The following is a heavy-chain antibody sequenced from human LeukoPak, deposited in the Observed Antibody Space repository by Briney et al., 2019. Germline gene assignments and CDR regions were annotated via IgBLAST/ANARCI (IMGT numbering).Heavy chain of an antibody. CDR3: AKDSSPYYDILTGYYNRRDFDY. V-gene: IGHV3-43D*03. D-gene: IGHD3-9*01. CDR1: GFTFDDYA. J-gene: IGHJ4*02. CDR2: ISWDGGST. Sequence: GGSLRLSFAASGFTFDDYAMHWVRQAPGKGLEWVSLISWDGGSTYYADSVKGRFTISRDNSKNSLYLQMNSLRAEDTALYYCAKDSSPYYDILTGYYNRRDFDYWGQGTLVTVSS.